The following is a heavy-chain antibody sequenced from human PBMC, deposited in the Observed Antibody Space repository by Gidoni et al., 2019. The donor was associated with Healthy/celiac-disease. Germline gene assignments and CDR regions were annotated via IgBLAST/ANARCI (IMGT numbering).Heavy chain of an antibody. J-gene: IGHJ4*02. V-gene: IGHV4-31*03. CDR1: GAAISSGGYY. D-gene: IGHD6-6*01. CDR3: ARDDHSSSSFDY. Sequence: QVQLQESGPGLVKPSQTLALTCTVAGAAISSGGYYWSWIRQHPGKGLEWIGYIYYSGSNYYNPSLKSRVTISVDTSKNQFSLKLSSVTAADTAVYYCARDDHSSSSFDYWGQGTLVTVSS. CDR2: IYYSGSN.